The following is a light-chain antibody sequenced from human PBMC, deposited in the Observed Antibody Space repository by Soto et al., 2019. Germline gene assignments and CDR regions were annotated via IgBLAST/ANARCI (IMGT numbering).Light chain of an antibody. CDR3: QQFSSYPLT. CDR2: GAS. J-gene: IGKJ4*01. CDR1: QSVSSNY. V-gene: IGKV3-20*01. Sequence: DIVFTQSPDTLSLSPGERATLSCRASQSVSSNYLAWYQQKPGQAPRLLIYGASSRETGIPDRFSGGGAGTECTRTISRLEPEDVAVDYCQQFSSYPLTFGGGTKVDIK.